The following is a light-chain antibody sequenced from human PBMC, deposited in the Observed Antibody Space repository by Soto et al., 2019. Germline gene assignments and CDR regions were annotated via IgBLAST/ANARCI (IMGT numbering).Light chain of an antibody. J-gene: IGKJ4*01. V-gene: IGKV3-20*01. CDR3: QQANSFPLT. Sequence: EIVLTQSPGTLSLSPGERVTLSCRASQSVRSSYLAWYQQKPGQAPRLLIYGASSRATGIPDRFSGSGSGTDFTLTISSLQPEDFATYYCQQANSFPLTFGGGTKVEIK. CDR2: GAS. CDR1: QSVRSSY.